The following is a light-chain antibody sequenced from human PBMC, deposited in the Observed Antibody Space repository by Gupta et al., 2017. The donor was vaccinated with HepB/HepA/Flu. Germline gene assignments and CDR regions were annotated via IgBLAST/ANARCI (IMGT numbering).Light chain of an antibody. CDR3: QQDDHSPWT. CDR2: WAS. J-gene: IGKJ1*01. CDR1: QNLLYSSSNKNN. Sequence: DIVMTQSPDSLSVSLGERATINCKSSQNLLYSSSNKNNLTWYQQKPGQPPKLLIYWASTRNSGVPDRFNGSGSGTDFTLTISRLQAEDVAVYYCQQDDHSPWTFGQGTKVEIK. V-gene: IGKV4-1*01.